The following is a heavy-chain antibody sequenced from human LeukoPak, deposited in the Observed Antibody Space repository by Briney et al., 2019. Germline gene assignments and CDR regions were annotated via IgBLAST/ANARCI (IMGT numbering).Heavy chain of an antibody. D-gene: IGHD6-19*01. J-gene: IGHJ4*02. CDR3: ARDGSSGWYWVDY. V-gene: IGHV3-20*04. CDR1: GFTFDDYG. CDR2: INWNGDST. Sequence: GGSLRLSCAASGFTFDDYGMSWVRQAPGKGLEWVSGINWNGDSTDYADSVKGRFTISRDDARNSLYVQMNSLRAEDTAVYYCARDGSSGWYWVDYWGQGTLVTVSS.